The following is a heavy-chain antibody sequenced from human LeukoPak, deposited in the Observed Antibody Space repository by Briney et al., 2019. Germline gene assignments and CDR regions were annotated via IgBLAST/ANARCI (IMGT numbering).Heavy chain of an antibody. J-gene: IGHJ1*01. CDR2: ISLNGGSR. V-gene: IGHV3-20*04. CDR1: GFTFDEYG. D-gene: IGHD3-10*01. CDR3: VRGITMFQH. Sequence: PGGSLRLSCASSGFTFDEYGMSWVRQAPGKGLEWVSGISLNGGSRGYAASVKGRFTISRDNAKNSLSLQMNSLRAEDTALYYCVRGITMFQHWGQGTLVTVSS.